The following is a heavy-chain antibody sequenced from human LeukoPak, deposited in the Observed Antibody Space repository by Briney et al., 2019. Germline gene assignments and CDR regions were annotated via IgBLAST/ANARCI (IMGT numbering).Heavy chain of an antibody. Sequence: GGSLRLSCVASGFTFSNYAMNWVRQAPGKGLEWVSAISGNGGVTYYGDSVKGRFTSSRDNSKNTLYLQMSSLRAEDTAVYYCAQIISSSATGYWGQGTLVTVSS. D-gene: IGHD3-10*01. CDR1: GFTFSNYA. J-gene: IGHJ4*02. CDR3: AQIISSSATGY. CDR2: ISGNGGVT. V-gene: IGHV3-23*01.